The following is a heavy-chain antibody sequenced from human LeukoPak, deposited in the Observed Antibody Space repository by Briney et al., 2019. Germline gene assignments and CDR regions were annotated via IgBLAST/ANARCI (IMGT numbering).Heavy chain of an antibody. V-gene: IGHV3-9*01. CDR1: GFTFDDYA. Sequence: GGSLRLSCAASGFTFDDYAMHWVRQAPGKGLEWVSGISWNSGFIGYADSVKGRFTISRDNAKNSLYLQMNSLRAEDTAVYYCAKAPRYNWNYGDYYYYMDVWGKGTTVTVSS. D-gene: IGHD1-7*01. J-gene: IGHJ6*03. CDR3: AKAPRYNWNYGDYYYYMDV. CDR2: ISWNSGFI.